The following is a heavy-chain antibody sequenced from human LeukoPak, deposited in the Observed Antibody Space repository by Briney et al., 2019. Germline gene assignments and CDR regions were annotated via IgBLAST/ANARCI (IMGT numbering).Heavy chain of an antibody. CDR3: ARDLAVAGHKPNWFDP. D-gene: IGHD6-19*01. CDR2: INANSGGT. V-gene: IGHV1-2*02. J-gene: IGHJ5*02. Sequence: ASVKVSCKASGYTFTGYYMHWVRQAPGQGLEWMGWINANSGGTNYAQKFQGRVTMTRDTSISTAYMELSRLRSDDTAVYYCARDLAVAGHKPNWFDPWGQGTLVTVSS. CDR1: GYTFTGYY.